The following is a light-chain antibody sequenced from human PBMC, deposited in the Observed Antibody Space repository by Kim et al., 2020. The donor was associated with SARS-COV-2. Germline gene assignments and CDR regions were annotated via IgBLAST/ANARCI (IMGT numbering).Light chain of an antibody. CDR3: CSYAGSDTLI. V-gene: IGLV2-8*01. J-gene: IGLJ2*01. CDR1: SGDVGAYDY. Sequence: QSALTQPPSASGSPGQSVTISCTGASGDVGAYDYVSWYQHYPGKAPILILYDVTRRPSGLPDRFSGSKSGNTSSLTVSGLQAEDEADYYCCSYAGSDTLIFGGGTQLTVL. CDR2: DVT.